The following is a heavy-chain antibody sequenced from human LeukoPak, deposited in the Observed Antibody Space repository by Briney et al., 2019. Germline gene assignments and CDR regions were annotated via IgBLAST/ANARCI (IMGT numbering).Heavy chain of an antibody. D-gene: IGHD3-10*01. CDR2: ISSSSSYI. CDR1: GFTFDDYG. Sequence: PGGSLRLSCAASGFTFDDYGMSWVRQAPGKGLEWVSSISSSSSYIYYADSVKGRFTISRDNAKNSLYLQMNSLRAEDTAVYYCARDRYYGSGSYYFGYYYYYYMDVWGKGTTVTISS. J-gene: IGHJ6*03. V-gene: IGHV3-21*01. CDR3: ARDRYYGSGSYYFGYYYYYYMDV.